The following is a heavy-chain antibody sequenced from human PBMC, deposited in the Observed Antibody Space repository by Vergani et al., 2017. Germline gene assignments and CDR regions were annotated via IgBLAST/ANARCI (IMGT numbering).Heavy chain of an antibody. D-gene: IGHD5-18*01. Sequence: QVQVVQSGAEVKKSGASVKVSCKTSGYTFSNYYMQWVRQAPGQGLEWMGIINPSGGHTNYAQKFQGRVTMTRDTSTSTVYMELSSLRSEDTAIYYCARGGGQTALDLWGQGTLVTVSS. V-gene: IGHV1-46*01. CDR2: INPSGGHT. J-gene: IGHJ4*02. CDR3: ARGGGQTALDL. CDR1: GYTFSNYY.